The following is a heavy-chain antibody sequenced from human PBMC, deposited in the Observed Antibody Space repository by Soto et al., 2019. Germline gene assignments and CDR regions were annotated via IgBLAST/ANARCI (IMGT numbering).Heavy chain of an antibody. J-gene: IGHJ6*02. D-gene: IGHD6-19*01. CDR3: ARDSKSEKYSSGWNSDYGMDV. CDR1: GGSSISSSYY. CDR2: IFYSGST. V-gene: IGHV4-39*02. Sequence: SETLSLTCTVSGGSSISSSYYWGWIRQPPGKGLEWIGSIFYSGSTYYNPSLKSRVTISVDTSKNQFSLYLQMNSLRAGDTAVYYCARDSKSEKYSSGWNSDYGMDVWGQGTTVTVSS.